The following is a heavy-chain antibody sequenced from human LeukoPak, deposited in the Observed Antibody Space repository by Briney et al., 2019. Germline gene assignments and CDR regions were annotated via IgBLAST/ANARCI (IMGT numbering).Heavy chain of an antibody. J-gene: IGHJ4*02. Sequence: GGSLGLPCAASGFTFSSYWMHWVRQAPGKGLVWVSRINSDGSSTSYADSVKGRFTISRDNAKNTLYLQMNSLRAEDTAVYYCAREYSGQQLVNDYWGQGTLVTVSS. CDR1: GFTFSSYW. CDR3: AREYSGQQLVNDY. CDR2: INSDGSST. D-gene: IGHD6-13*01. V-gene: IGHV3-74*01.